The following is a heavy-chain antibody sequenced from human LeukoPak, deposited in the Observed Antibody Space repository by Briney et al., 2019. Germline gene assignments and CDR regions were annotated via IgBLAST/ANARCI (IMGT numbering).Heavy chain of an antibody. V-gene: IGHV3-23*01. CDR1: GFTFSSYA. D-gene: IGHD1-26*01. Sequence: GGSLRLSCAASGFTFSSYAMTWVRQAPGKGLEWVSALSGSGNTVYYADSVKGRCTISRDNSKNTLPLQMNTLRAEDTAVYYCAKENPVGGTNYFDYWGQGTLVTVSS. CDR2: LSGSGNTV. J-gene: IGHJ4*02. CDR3: AKENPVGGTNYFDY.